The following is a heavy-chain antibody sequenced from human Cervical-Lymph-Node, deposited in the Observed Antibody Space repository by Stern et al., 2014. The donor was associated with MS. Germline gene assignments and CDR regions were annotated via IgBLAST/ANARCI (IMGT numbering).Heavy chain of an antibody. CDR2: FDPEEGEK. CDR3: ATALAVAAFDS. J-gene: IGHJ4*02. Sequence: QVQLVQSGAEVKKPGASVKVSCKVSGYSLTELSMQWVRQAPGKGLEWMGGFDPEEGEKIYAQKFQGRVTMTEDTPTDTAYMELSSLRSEDTAVYYCATALAVAAFDSWGQGSLVTVSS. D-gene: IGHD6-19*01. V-gene: IGHV1-24*01. CDR1: GYSLTELS.